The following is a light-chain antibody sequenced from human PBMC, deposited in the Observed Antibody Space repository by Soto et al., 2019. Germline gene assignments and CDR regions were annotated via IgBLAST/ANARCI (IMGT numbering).Light chain of an antibody. V-gene: IGKV3-11*01. J-gene: IGKJ5*01. CDR2: DAS. CDR3: QQRNNWPPSIT. CDR1: QSVGGH. Sequence: EIVLTQSPATLSLSPGERATLSCRASQSVGGHLAWYQQKPGQAPRLLIYDASDRATSSPARFSGSGSETDFTLTISSLEPDDFAVYYCQQRNNWPPSITFGQGTRLEIK.